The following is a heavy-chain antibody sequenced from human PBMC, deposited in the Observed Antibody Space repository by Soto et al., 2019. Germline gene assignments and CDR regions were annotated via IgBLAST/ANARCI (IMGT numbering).Heavy chain of an antibody. Sequence: PGGSLRLSCAASGFTFSSYGMYWVRQAPGKGLEWVAVISYDGSNKYYADSVKGRFTISRDNSKNTLYLQMNSLRAEDTAVYYCAKGEQYYYDSSGPGDYWGQGTLVTVSS. V-gene: IGHV3-30*18. CDR3: AKGEQYYYDSSGPGDY. CDR2: ISYDGSNK. D-gene: IGHD3-22*01. J-gene: IGHJ4*02. CDR1: GFTFSSYG.